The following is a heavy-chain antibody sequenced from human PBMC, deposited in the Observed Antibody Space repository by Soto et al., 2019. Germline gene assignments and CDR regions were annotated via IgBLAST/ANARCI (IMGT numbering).Heavy chain of an antibody. CDR1: GFTFSSYG. D-gene: IGHD2-21*01. CDR2: ISYDGSNK. CDR3: AKLPSYERPQNAY. V-gene: IGHV3-30*18. Sequence: QVQLVESGGGVVQPGRSLRLSCAASGFTFSSYGMHWVRQAPGKGLEWVAVISYDGSNKYYADSVKGRFPISRDNSKNTLYLQMNSLRAEDTAVYYGAKLPSYERPQNAYWGQGTLVTVSS. J-gene: IGHJ4*02.